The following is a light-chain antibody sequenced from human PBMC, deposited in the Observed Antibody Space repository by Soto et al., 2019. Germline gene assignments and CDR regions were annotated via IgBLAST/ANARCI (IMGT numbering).Light chain of an antibody. J-gene: IGLJ3*02. CDR3: TSYAGYNNWV. Sequence: QSVLTQPPSASGSPGQSVTISCTGTSTDIGAYNLVSWFQQHPGKAPKLIIYEVTKRPSGVPDRFSGSKSGNTASLTVSGLQAEDEADYPCTSYAGYNNWVFGGGTKVTVL. CDR2: EVT. CDR1: STDIGAYNL. V-gene: IGLV2-8*01.